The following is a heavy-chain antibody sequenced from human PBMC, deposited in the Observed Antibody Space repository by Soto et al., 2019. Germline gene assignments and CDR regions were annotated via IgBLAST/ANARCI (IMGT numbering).Heavy chain of an antibody. Sequence: QVQLVQSGAEVKKPGSSMKVSCKASGDTFSSYGISWVRQAPGQGLEWMGEIIPIFGTANYAQNFQGRVTITADGSTGTAYMELSSLRSEDTAVYYCARVLGHYGSGQYCDYWGQGTLVTVSS. J-gene: IGHJ4*02. D-gene: IGHD3-10*01. CDR3: ARVLGHYGSGQYCDY. CDR2: IIPIFGTA. CDR1: GDTFSSYG. V-gene: IGHV1-69*19.